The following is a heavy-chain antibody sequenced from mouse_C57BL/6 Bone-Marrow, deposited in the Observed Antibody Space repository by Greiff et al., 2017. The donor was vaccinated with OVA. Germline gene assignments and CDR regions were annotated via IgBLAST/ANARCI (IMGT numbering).Heavy chain of an antibody. CDR2: ISSGSSTI. CDR1: GFTFSDYG. J-gene: IGHJ2*01. V-gene: IGHV5-17*01. Sequence: EVQRVESGGGLVKPGGSLKLSCAASGFTFSDYGMHWVRQAPEKGLEWVAYISSGSSTIYYADTVKGRFTISRDNAKNTLFLQMTSLRSEDTAMYYCARAYYGSSYLYYFDYWGQGTTLTVSS. D-gene: IGHD1-1*01. CDR3: ARAYYGSSYLYYFDY.